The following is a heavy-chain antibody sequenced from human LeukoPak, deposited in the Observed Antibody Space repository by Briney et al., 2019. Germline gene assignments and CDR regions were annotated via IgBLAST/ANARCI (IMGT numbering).Heavy chain of an antibody. CDR1: GGSISSGGYS. J-gene: IGHJ4*02. D-gene: IGHD1-1*01. CDR3: GRVGGLDGFDY. CDR2: IYYSGST. V-gene: IGHV4-30-4*07. Sequence: SETLSLTCAVSGGSISSGGYSWSWIRQPPGKGLEWIGYIYYSGSTYYNPSLKSRVTISVDTSKNQFSLKLSSVTAADTAVYYCGRVGGLDGFDYWGQGTLVTVSS.